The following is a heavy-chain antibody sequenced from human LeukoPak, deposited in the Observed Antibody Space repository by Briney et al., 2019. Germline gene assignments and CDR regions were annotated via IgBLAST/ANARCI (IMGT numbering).Heavy chain of an antibody. CDR1: GFTFSSYS. V-gene: IGHV3-48*02. D-gene: IGHD3-3*02. CDR2: ISSRSSTI. Sequence: GGPLRLSCAASGFTFSSYSMNWVRQAPGKGLEWVSYISSRSSTIYYADSVKGRFTISRDNAKNSLCLQMNSLRDEDTAVYYCAREGLAPFDYWGQGTLVTVSS. J-gene: IGHJ4*02. CDR3: AREGLAPFDY.